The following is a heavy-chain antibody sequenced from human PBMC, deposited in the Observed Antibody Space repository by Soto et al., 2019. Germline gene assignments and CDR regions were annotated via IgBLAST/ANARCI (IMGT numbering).Heavy chain of an antibody. CDR3: LNDEYY. D-gene: IGHD1-1*01. V-gene: IGHV3-48*01. J-gene: IGHJ4*02. Sequence: EEQLLESGGGLVQPGGSLRLSCAASGFSFSTHYMNWVRQTPGKGLEWVSSINRDSTVIKYADSVKGRFTLSRDNASNSQSLKMHSLTAEDTAVYYCLNDEYYVGPCTLVTITS. CDR2: INRDSTVI. CDR1: GFSFSTHY.